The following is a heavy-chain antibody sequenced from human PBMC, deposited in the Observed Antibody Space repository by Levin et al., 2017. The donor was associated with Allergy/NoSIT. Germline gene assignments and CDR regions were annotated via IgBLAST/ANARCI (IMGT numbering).Heavy chain of an antibody. D-gene: IGHD3-10*01. V-gene: IGHV3-20*01. J-gene: IGHJ4*02. CDR2: INWNGGST. Sequence: RTGESLKISCAASGFTFDDNGMSWVRQAPGKGLEWVSGINWNGGSTGYADSVKGRFTISRDNAKNSLYLQMNSLRAEDTALYHCARVRYGSGSYIFDYWGQGTLVTVSS. CDR1: GFTFDDNG. CDR3: ARVRYGSGSYIFDY.